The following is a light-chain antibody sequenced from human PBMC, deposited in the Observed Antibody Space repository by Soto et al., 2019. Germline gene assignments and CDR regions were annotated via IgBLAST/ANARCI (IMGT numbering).Light chain of an antibody. CDR2: DAS. J-gene: IGKJ4*01. CDR1: QSVSNY. V-gene: IGKV3-11*01. CDR3: QQRSNWPPVT. Sequence: EIVLTQSPATLSLSPGEGATLSCRASQSVSNYLAWYQQKPGQAPRLLIYDASNRASGIPARFSGSGSGTDFTLTISSLDPEDFAVYYCQQRSNWPPVTFGGGTKVEIK.